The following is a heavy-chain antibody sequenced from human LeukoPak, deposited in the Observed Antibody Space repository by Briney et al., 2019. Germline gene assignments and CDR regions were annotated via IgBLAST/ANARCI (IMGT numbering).Heavy chain of an antibody. V-gene: IGHV3-74*01. D-gene: IGHD6-13*01. CDR2: INIDGSST. CDR3: ARVRYSSLRYMDV. Sequence: PGGSLRLSCAASGFTFSSYWMHWVRQAPGKGLVWVSRINIDGSSTSYADSVKGRFTISRDNAKNTLYLQMNSLRAEDTAVYYCARVRYSSLRYMDVWGKGTTVTVSS. J-gene: IGHJ6*03. CDR1: GFTFSSYW.